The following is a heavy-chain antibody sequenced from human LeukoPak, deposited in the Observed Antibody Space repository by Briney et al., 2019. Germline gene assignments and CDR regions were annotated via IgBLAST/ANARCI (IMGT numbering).Heavy chain of an antibody. Sequence: GGSLRLSCTASGFTFGDYAMSWVRQAPGKGLEWVGFIRSKAYGGTTEYAASVKGRFTISRDDSKSIAYLQMNSLKTEDTAVYYCTRGVLLWFGELYYFDYWGQGTLVTVSS. CDR3: TRGVLLWFGELYYFDY. V-gene: IGHV3-49*04. D-gene: IGHD3-10*01. CDR2: IRSKAYGGTT. CDR1: GFTFGDYA. J-gene: IGHJ4*02.